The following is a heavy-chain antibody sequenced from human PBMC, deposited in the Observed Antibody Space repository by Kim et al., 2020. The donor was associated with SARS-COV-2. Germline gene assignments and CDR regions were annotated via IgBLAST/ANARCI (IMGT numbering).Heavy chain of an antibody. CDR3: ARRLSRGAYYYGMDV. Sequence: ASVKVSCKASGYTFTSYGISWVRQAPGQGLEWMGWISAYNGNTNYAQKLQGRVTMTTDTSTSTAYMELRSLRSDDTAVYYCARRLSRGAYYYGMDVWGQGTTVTVSS. V-gene: IGHV1-18*01. J-gene: IGHJ6*02. CDR1: GYTFTSYG. CDR2: ISAYNGNT. D-gene: IGHD3-10*01.